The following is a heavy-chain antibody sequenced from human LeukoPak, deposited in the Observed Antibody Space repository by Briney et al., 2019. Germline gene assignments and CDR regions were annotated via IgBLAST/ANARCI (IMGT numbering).Heavy chain of an antibody. V-gene: IGHV1-69*04. D-gene: IGHD4-23*01. J-gene: IGHJ4*02. CDR1: GGTFSSYA. CDR2: IIPILGIA. CDR3: ARDGGNSSDY. Sequence: GASVKVSCKASGGTFSSYAISWVRQAPGQGVEWMGRIIPILGIANYAQKFQGRVTITADKSTSTAYMELSSLRSEDTAVYYCARDGGNSSDYWGQGTLVTVSS.